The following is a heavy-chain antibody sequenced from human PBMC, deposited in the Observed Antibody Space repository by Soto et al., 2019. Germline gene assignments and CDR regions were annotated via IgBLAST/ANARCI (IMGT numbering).Heavy chain of an antibody. CDR3: ARMVGDSNFYAMDV. D-gene: IGHD4-17*01. CDR2: FFSDAER. CDR1: GFSLGNGRMG. V-gene: IGHV2-26*01. J-gene: IGHJ6*02. Sequence: QVTLKESGPVLVKPTETLTLTCTVSGFSLGNGRMGVSWIRQPPGKPLEWLAHFFSDAERSYSASMQSMLTMSMDTSGSQVVLIMTNMDPVDTATYYCARMVGDSNFYAMDVWGQGTTVTDSS.